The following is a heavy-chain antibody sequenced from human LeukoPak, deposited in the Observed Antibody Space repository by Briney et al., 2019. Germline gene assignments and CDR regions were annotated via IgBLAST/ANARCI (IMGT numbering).Heavy chain of an antibody. CDR2: IIPIFGTA. Sequence: ASVKVSCKASGGTFSSYATSWVRQAPGQGLEWMGGIIPIFGTANYAQKFQGRVTITTDESTSTAYMELRSLRSDDTAVYYCARGEDGSYYQGFGAFDIWGQGTMVTVSS. D-gene: IGHD1-26*01. CDR3: ARGEDGSYYQGFGAFDI. CDR1: GGTFSSYA. J-gene: IGHJ3*02. V-gene: IGHV1-69*05.